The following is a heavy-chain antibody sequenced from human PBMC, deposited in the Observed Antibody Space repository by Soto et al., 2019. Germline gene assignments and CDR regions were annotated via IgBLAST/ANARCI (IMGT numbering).Heavy chain of an antibody. CDR3: ARKALYSGSPSYFDY. CDR1: GGSISSGGYS. CDR2: IYHSGST. V-gene: IGHV4-30-2*01. J-gene: IGHJ4*02. Sequence: PSETLSLTCAVSGGSISSGGYSWSWIRQPPGKGLEWIGYIYHSGSTYYNPSLKSRVTISVDRSKNQFSLKLTSVTAADTAVYYCARKALYSGSPSYFDYWGQGILVTVSS. D-gene: IGHD1-26*01.